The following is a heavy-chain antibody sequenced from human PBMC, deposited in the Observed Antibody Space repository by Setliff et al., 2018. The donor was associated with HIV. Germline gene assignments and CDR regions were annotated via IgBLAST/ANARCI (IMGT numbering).Heavy chain of an antibody. J-gene: IGHJ6*03. CDR3: ARHWGSGWYMAMDV. Sequence: SETLSLTCSVSGGSVRSNNYFWSWVRQPPGKGLQYIGTAYYNGVTYFNLSLKSRLTISVDTSKNQFSLKLSSLTAADTAVYYCARHWGSGWYMAMDVWGKGTTVTVS. D-gene: IGHD6-19*01. CDR1: GGSVRSNNYF. CDR2: AYYNGVT. V-gene: IGHV4-39*01.